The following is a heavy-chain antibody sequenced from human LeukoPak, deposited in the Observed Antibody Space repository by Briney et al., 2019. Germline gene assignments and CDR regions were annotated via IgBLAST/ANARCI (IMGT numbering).Heavy chain of an antibody. CDR2: ISWNSGSI. CDR3: AKEGQVAAAGYYYYGMDV. D-gene: IGHD6-13*01. J-gene: IGHJ6*02. V-gene: IGHV3-9*01. Sequence: QPGRSLRLSCAASGFTFDDYAMHWVRQAPGKGLEWVSGISWNSGSIGYADSVKGRFTISRDNAKNSLYLQINSLRAEDTALYYCAKEGQVAAAGYYYYGMDVWGQGTTVTVSS. CDR1: GFTFDDYA.